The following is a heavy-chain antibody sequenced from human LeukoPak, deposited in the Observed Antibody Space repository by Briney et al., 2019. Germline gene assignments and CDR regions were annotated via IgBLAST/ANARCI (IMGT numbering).Heavy chain of an antibody. J-gene: IGHJ4*02. CDR2: INPDGSIT. V-gene: IGHV3-74*01. D-gene: IGHD6-13*01. CDR1: GLTFSSYE. Sequence: GGSLRLSCAASGLTFSSYEMNWVRQAPGKGLVWVSRINPDGSITAYADSVKGRFTISRDNAKSTLYLQMNSLRAEDTAVYYCGRPSFPAAAGFGWGQGTLVTVSS. CDR3: GRPSFPAAAGFG.